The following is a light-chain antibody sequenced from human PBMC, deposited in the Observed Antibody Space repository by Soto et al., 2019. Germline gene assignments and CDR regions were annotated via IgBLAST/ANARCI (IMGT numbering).Light chain of an antibody. CDR2: KNN. V-gene: IGLV1-47*01. J-gene: IGLJ2*01. Sequence: QSVLAQPPSASGAPGQRVTISCSGGTSNIGKNHLYWYQQLPGTAPTLLIYKNNQRPSGVPDRFSGSKSGTSGSLAISGLRSEDAADYYCAAWDDSLNAVLFGGGTQLTVL. CDR1: TSNIGKNH. CDR3: AAWDDSLNAVL.